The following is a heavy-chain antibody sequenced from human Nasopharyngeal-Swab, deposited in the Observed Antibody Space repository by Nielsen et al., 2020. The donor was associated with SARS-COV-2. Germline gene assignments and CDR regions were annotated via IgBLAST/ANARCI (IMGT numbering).Heavy chain of an antibody. V-gene: IGHV3-9*01. D-gene: IGHD3-16*01. J-gene: IGHJ6*02. Sequence: GGSLRLSCAASGFTFDDYAMHWVRQAPGKGLGWVSGISWNSGSIGYADSVKGRFTISRDNAKNSLYLQMNSLRAEDTALYYCARAAFGGTFYYYYGMDVWGQGTTVTVSS. CDR1: GFTFDDYA. CDR3: ARAAFGGTFYYYYGMDV. CDR2: ISWNSGSI.